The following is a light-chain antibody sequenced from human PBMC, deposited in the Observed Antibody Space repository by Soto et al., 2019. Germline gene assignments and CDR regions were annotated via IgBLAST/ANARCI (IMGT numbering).Light chain of an antibody. CDR1: QSISSY. CDR2: AAS. J-gene: IGKJ2*01. V-gene: IGKV1-39*01. CDR3: QHSYSTHMYT. Sequence: DSQMNQSPYSMSASVGDRVTITCRASQSISSYLNWYQQKPGKAPKLLIYAASSLQSGVPSRFSGSGSGTEFTLTISSLQPEYFATYYCQHSYSTHMYTFGPWTKLEIK.